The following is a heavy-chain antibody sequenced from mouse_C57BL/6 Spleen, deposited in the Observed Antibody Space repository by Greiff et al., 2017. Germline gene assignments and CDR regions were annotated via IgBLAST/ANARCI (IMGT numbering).Heavy chain of an antibody. Sequence: VQLQQSGPELVKPGASVKISCKASGYTFTDYYMNWVKQSHGKSLEWIGDINPNNGGTSYNQKFKGKATLTVDKSSSTAYMELRSLTSEDSAVYYCARGVLRRYFDVWGTGTPVTVSS. CDR2: INPNNGGT. V-gene: IGHV1-26*01. CDR3: ARGVLRRYFDV. J-gene: IGHJ1*03. D-gene: IGHD2-14*01. CDR1: GYTFTDYY.